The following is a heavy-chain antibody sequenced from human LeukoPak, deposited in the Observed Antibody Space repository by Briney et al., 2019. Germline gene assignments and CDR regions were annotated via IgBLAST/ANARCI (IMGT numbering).Heavy chain of an antibody. CDR1: GGTFSSYA. V-gene: IGHV1-69*04. D-gene: IGHD3-9*01. Sequence: ASVKVSCKASGGTFSSYAISWVRQAPGQGLEWMGRIIPILGIANYAQKFQGRVTITADKSASTAYMELSSLRSEDTAVYYCARGFDLNWFDPWGQGTLVTVSS. J-gene: IGHJ5*02. CDR2: IIPILGIA. CDR3: ARGFDLNWFDP.